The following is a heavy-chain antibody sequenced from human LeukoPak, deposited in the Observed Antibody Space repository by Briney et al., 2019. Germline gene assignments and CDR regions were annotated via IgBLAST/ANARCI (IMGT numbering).Heavy chain of an antibody. CDR1: GGTFSSYA. J-gene: IGHJ3*02. D-gene: IGHD3-22*01. V-gene: IGHV1-69*05. Sequence: SVKVSCKASGGTFSSYAISWVRQAPGQGLEWMGGIIPIFGTANYAQKFQGRVTITTDESTSSAYMELSSLRSEDTAVYYCARDLVAHYYDSSGHSFRHAFDIWGQGTMVTVSS. CDR3: ARDLVAHYYDSSGHSFRHAFDI. CDR2: IIPIFGTA.